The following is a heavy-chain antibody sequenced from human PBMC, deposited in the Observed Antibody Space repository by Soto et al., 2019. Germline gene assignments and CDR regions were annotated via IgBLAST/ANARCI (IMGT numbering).Heavy chain of an antibody. CDR2: TSHDASNK. D-gene: IGHD3-22*01. CDR1: GFTFNSYG. CDR3: AKDQPPHYFDSSSYPGPFDS. V-gene: IGHV3-30*18. Sequence: PGGSLRLSCAASGFTFNSYGMDWVRQAPGKGLEWVAVTSHDASNKNYADSVKGRFIISRDNSKNMLYLEMNSLRAEDTAVYYCAKDQPPHYFDSSSYPGPFDSWGQGTLVTVSS. J-gene: IGHJ4*02.